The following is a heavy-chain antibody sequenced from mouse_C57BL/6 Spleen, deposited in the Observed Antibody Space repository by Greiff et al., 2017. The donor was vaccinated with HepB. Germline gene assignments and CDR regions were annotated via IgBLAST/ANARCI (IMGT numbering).Heavy chain of an antibody. D-gene: IGHD2-2*01. J-gene: IGHJ2*01. CDR1: GYTFTSYW. CDR2: IYPGSGST. CDR3: ARRGYTPYYFDY. V-gene: IGHV1-55*01. Sequence: QVQLQQPGAELVKPGASVKMSCKASGYTFTSYWITWVKQRPGQGLEWIGDIYPGSGSTNYNEKFKSKATLTVDTSSSTAYMQLSSLTSEDSAVYYCARRGYTPYYFDYWGQGTTLTVSS.